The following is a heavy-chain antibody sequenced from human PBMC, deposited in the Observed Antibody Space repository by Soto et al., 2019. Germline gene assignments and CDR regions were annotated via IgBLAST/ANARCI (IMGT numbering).Heavy chain of an antibody. CDR1: GDTFKNCV. J-gene: IGHJ6*02. CDR3: AAELGFGKLSVV. D-gene: IGHD3-10*01. V-gene: IGHV1-69*05. CDR2: IIPLFGTT. Sequence: SVKVSCKASGDTFKNCVISWVRQAPGQGLEWMGGIIPLFGTTDFAQRFQGRLTITTDESTTTAYMELSRLRSEDTATYYCAAELGFGKLSVVWGQGTTVTVSS.